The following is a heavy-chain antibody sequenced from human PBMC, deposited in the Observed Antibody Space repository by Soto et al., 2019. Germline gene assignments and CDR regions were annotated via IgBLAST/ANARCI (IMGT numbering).Heavy chain of an antibody. D-gene: IGHD2-15*01. CDR1: GGTFSSYA. CDR2: IIPIFGTA. CDR3: ARDGCSGGSCYYGMDV. J-gene: IGHJ6*02. V-gene: IGHV1-69*06. Sequence: PSLNVTCKASGGTFSSYAISWVRQATGQGLEWMGEIIPIFGTANYAQKFQGRVTITADKSTSTAYMELSSLRYEDTAVYYCARDGCSGGSCYYGMDVWGQGTTVTSS.